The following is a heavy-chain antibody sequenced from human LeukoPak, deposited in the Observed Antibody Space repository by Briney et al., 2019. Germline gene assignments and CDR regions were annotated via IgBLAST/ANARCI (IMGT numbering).Heavy chain of an antibody. CDR1: GLTFSGYS. CDR3: ARARNCSSGTCYKDY. D-gene: IGHD2-15*01. V-gene: IGHV3-74*01. Sequence: PGGSLRLSCAASGLTFSGYSMHWVRQAPGKGLVWVSRINGDGSSTSYADSVKGRFTISRDNAKNTLYLQMNSLGAEDTAVYYCARARNCSSGTCYKDYWGQGTLVTVSS. J-gene: IGHJ4*02. CDR2: INGDGSST.